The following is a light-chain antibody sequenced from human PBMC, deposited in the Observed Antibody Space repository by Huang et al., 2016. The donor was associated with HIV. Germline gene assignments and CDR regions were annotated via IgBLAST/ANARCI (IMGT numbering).Light chain of an antibody. Sequence: EIVMTQSPDTLSVSPGGRATLSCRASQSVRDKLTWYQQKPGKTPRLLLHATSTRAAGVPARFSGSGSGTEFTLTISSLQSEDCGVYYCQQYESWPPLTFGGGTKVEIK. CDR2: ATS. CDR3: QQYESWPPLT. CDR1: QSVRDK. J-gene: IGKJ4*01. V-gene: IGKV3-15*01.